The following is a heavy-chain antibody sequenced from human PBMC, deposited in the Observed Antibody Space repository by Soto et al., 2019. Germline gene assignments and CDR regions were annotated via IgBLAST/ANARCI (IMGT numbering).Heavy chain of an antibody. CDR1: GYNFSSHW. J-gene: IGHJ4*02. Sequence: GESLKISCRGSGYNFSSHWIGWVRQMPGKGPEYMGIIYPDDSDTRYSRSFQGQVTISADKSISTAYLQWSSLKASDTAMYYCARPIAVSDTSDYYYEVFDYWGQGTLVTVSS. CDR2: IYPDDSDT. D-gene: IGHD3-22*01. CDR3: ARPIAVSDTSDYYYEVFDY. V-gene: IGHV5-51*01.